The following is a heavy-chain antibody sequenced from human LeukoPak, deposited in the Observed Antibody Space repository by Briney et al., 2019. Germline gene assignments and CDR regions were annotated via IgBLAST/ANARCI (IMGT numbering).Heavy chain of an antibody. CDR1: GGSISSHY. V-gene: IGHV4-59*11. Sequence: SETLSLTCTVSGGSISSHYWSWIQQPPGKGLEWIGYIYYSGSTNYNPSLKSRVTISVDTSKNQFSLKLSSVTAADTAVYYCARASSNYYYYYYYMDVWGKGTTVTVSS. D-gene: IGHD4-11*01. CDR3: ARASSNYYYYYYYMDV. CDR2: IYYSGST. J-gene: IGHJ6*03.